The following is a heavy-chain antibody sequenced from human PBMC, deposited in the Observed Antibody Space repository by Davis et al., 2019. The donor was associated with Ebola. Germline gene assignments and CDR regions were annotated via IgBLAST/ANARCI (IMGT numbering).Heavy chain of an antibody. CDR1: GGSISSYY. CDR2: IYYSGST. J-gene: IGHJ6*02. V-gene: IGHV4-59*08. Sequence: MPSETLSLTCTVSGGSISSYYWSWIRQPPGKGLEWIGYIYYSGSTNYNPSLKSRVTISVDTSKNQFSLKLSSLTAADTAVYYCARHLGFLRAGMDVWGQGTTVTVSS. CDR3: ARHLGFLRAGMDV. D-gene: IGHD3-3*01.